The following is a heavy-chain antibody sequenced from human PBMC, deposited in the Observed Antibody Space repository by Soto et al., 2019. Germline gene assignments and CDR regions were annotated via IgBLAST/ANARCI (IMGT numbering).Heavy chain of an antibody. CDR1: GYNSTIYG. CDR3: VRASVGYRSGWY. Sequence: GPSAKVSCEASGYNSTIYGIRWERQAPGQGLEWMGWIRDYNGYTNYAQKFQGRVTISTDTSTGTAYMELRSLISDDTAVYYCVRASVGYRSGWY. V-gene: IGHV1-18*04. CDR2: IRDYNGYT. D-gene: IGHD3-3*01. J-gene: IGHJ2*01.